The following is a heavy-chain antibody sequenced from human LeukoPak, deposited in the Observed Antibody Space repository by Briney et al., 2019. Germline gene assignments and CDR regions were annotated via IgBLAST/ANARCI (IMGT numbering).Heavy chain of an antibody. J-gene: IGHJ4*02. CDR1: GFTVSTNC. Sequence: QPGGSLRPSCAASGFTVSTNCMTWVRHAPGKGLEWVSTIYSGGTTYYADSVMGRFTISRHNSRNTLYLQMNSLRAEDTAVYYCARVDTVMAYYFDLWGQGTLVTVSS. V-gene: IGHV3-53*04. CDR2: IYSGGTT. CDR3: ARVDTVMAYYFDL. D-gene: IGHD5-18*01.